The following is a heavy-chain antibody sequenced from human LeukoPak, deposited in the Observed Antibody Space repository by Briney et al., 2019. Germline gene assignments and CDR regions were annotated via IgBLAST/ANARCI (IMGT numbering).Heavy chain of an antibody. D-gene: IGHD1-1*01. CDR2: IKQDGSEK. V-gene: IGHV3-7*05. Sequence: GGSLRLSCAASGFTFSIYWMSCLRQGPGKGLEWVANIKQDGSEKYYVDSVKGRFTISRDNAKNSLYLQMNSLRAEDTAVYYCARDDRYTSWKWGQGTLVTVSS. CDR1: GFTFSIYW. J-gene: IGHJ4*02. CDR3: ARDDRYTSWK.